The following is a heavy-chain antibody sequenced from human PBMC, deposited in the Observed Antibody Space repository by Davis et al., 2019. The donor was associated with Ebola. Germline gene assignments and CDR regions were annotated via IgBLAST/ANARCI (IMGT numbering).Heavy chain of an antibody. CDR2: INPNSGNT. V-gene: IGHV1-8*02. CDR3: AVGWQQLSRY. Sequence: AASVKVSCKASGYTFTGYYMHWVRQAPGQGLEWMGRINPNSGNTGYAQKFQGRVTMTRNTSISTAYMELSSLRSEDTAVYYCAVGWQQLSRYWGQGTLVTVSS. CDR1: GYTFTGYY. D-gene: IGHD6-13*01. J-gene: IGHJ4*02.